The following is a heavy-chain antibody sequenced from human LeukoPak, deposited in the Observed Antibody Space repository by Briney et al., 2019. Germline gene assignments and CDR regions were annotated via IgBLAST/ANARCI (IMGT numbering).Heavy chain of an antibody. Sequence: SETLSLTCTVSGGSISSSSYYWGWIRQPPGKGLEWIGSIYYSGSTYYNPSLKSQVTISVDTSKNQFSLKLSCGTAADPAVYXXARHGGEYYDILTGYFNPKEFDYWGQGTLVTVSS. J-gene: IGHJ4*02. D-gene: IGHD3-9*01. CDR1: GGSISSSSYY. CDR2: IYYSGST. V-gene: IGHV4-39*01. CDR3: ARHGGEYYDILTGYFNPKEFDY.